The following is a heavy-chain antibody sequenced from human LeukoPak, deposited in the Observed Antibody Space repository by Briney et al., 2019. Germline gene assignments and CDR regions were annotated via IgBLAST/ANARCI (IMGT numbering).Heavy chain of an antibody. V-gene: IGHV1-2*02. CDR2: INPSSGDT. D-gene: IGHD6-6*01. Sequence: ASVTVSYQASGYTFPRYYMHLVRQAPGQGRDWMGWINPSSGDTNYAQKFQGMVTMTRDTSISTAYMELSRLRSDDTAVYYCARGSRSPIDYWGQGTLVTVSS. CDR1: GYTFPRYY. CDR3: ARGSRSPIDY. J-gene: IGHJ4*02.